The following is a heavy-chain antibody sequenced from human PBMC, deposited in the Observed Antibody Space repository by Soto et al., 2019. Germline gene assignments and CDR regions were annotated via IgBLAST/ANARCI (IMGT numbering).Heavy chain of an antibody. CDR1: VGSISSGGYY. CDR3: ASSRPIAAAGRGFDY. D-gene: IGHD6-13*01. CDR2: IYYSGST. J-gene: IGHJ4*02. V-gene: IGHV4-31*03. Sequence: SETLSLTCTVSVGSISSGGYYWSWIRQHPGKGLEWIGYIYYSGSTYYNPSLKSRVTISVDTSKNQFSLKLSSVTAADTAVYYCASSRPIAAAGRGFDYWGQGTLVTVSS.